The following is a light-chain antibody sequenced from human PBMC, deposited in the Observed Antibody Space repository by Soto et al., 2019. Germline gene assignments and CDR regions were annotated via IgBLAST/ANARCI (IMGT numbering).Light chain of an antibody. V-gene: IGKV1-5*01. CDR1: QSISSW. CDR2: DAS. Sequence: DIQMTQSPSTLSASVGGRVTITCRASQSISSWLAWYQQKPGKAPKLLIYDASNLESGVPSRFSGSGSGTEFTLTISSLQPDDSATYYCQQYNSYPITFGQGTRLEIK. CDR3: QQYNSYPIT. J-gene: IGKJ5*01.